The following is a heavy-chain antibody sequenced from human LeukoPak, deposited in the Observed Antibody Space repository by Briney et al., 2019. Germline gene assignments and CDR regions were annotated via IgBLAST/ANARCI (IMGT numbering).Heavy chain of an antibody. V-gene: IGHV3-7*01. Sequence: GGSLRLSCETSGFTAGFTFSTSYMTWVRQAPGMGLEWVAEIGPDGSGPVYVDSVKGRFTISRGNAKNSLYLQMNSLRVGETAVYYCARDFSWRQFDYWGLGTLVTVSS. J-gene: IGHJ4*02. CDR3: ARDFSWRQFDY. CDR1: GFTAGFTFSTSY. CDR2: IGPDGSGP.